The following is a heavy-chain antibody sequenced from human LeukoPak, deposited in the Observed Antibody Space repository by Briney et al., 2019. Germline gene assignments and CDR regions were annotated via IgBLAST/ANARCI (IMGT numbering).Heavy chain of an antibody. D-gene: IGHD2-15*01. CDR1: GFTFSSYA. CDR2: ISGSGGST. V-gene: IGHV3-23*01. CDR3: ARYGQPGVVDTFDV. J-gene: IGHJ3*01. Sequence: GGSLRLSCAASGFTFSSYAMSWVRQAPGKGLEWVSAISGSGGSTYYADSVKGRFTISRDNSKNTLYPQMNSLRAEDTAVYYCARYGQPGVVDTFDVWGQGTLVTVSS.